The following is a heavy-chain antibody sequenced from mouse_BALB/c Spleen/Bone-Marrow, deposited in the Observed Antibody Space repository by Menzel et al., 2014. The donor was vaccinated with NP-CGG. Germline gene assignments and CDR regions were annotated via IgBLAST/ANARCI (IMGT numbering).Heavy chain of an antibody. J-gene: IGHJ4*01. CDR3: SRCSTTLGYYRMDN. Sequence: EVQLQESGAELVKPGASVKLSCTASGFNIKDTYMHWVKQRPEQGLEWIGRIDPANGNTKYDPKFQGKATITADTSSNTSSLQPSSLTSENTALYYCSRCSTTLGYYRMDNWGQETQVTV. V-gene: IGHV14-3*02. D-gene: IGHD1-1*01. CDR2: IDPANGNT. CDR1: GFNIKDTY.